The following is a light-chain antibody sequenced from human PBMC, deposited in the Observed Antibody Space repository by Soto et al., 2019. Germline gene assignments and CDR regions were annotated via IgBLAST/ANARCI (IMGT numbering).Light chain of an antibody. J-gene: IGKJ5*01. CDR2: GAS. CDR1: QGIKSY. Sequence: IELTQSPGTMSLSPGGRSTLSCRASQGIKSYLDWCQQRPGQAPRLLIYGASTRAAGIPDRFSGSGYGTDFNLTITRLETEDSAVYFCQQYTGPPTTFGQGTRLEIK. V-gene: IGKV3-20*01. CDR3: QQYTGPPTT.